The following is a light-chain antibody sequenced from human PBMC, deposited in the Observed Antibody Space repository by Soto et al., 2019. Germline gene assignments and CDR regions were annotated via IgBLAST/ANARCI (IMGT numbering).Light chain of an antibody. Sequence: QSALTQPASVSGSPGQSITISCTGTSSDVGAYNSVSWYQQQPGKGPNLLIYGVNSRPSGISNRFSGSKSGNTASLTISGLQVEDEAEYFCGSFTTSRIWVFGGGTKLTVL. CDR1: SSDVGAYNS. CDR3: GSFTTSRIWV. V-gene: IGLV2-14*01. CDR2: GVN. J-gene: IGLJ3*02.